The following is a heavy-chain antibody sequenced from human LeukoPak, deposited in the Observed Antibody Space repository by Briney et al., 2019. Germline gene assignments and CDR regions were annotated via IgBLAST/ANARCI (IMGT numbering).Heavy chain of an antibody. CDR3: AKGNDIGGYYYPHFDY. CDR2: IIPIFGTA. CDR1: GGTFSSYA. J-gene: IGHJ4*02. D-gene: IGHD3-22*01. Sequence: SVKVSCKASGGTFSSYAISWVRQAPGQGLEWMGRIIPIFGTANYAQKFQGRVTITADESTSTAYMELSSLRSEDTAVYYCAKGNDIGGYYYPHFDYWGQGTLVTVSS. V-gene: IGHV1-69*15.